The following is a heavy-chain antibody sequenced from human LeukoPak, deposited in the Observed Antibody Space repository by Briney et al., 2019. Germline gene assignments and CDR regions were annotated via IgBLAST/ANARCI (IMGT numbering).Heavy chain of an antibody. V-gene: IGHV3-74*01. CDR2: INTDGSST. J-gene: IGHJ4*02. D-gene: IGHD3-22*01. Sequence: GGSLRLSCAASGFTFSSYWMHWVRQAPGKGLVWVSRINTDGSSTTYADSVKGRFTISRDNAKNTLYLQMNSLRAEDTAVYYCARVATYYDSSGYNSGYFDYWGQGTLVTVSS. CDR3: ARVATYYDSSGYNSGYFDY. CDR1: GFTFSSYW.